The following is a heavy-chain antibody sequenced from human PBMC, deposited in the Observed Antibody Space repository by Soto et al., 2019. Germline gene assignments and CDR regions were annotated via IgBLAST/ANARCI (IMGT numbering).Heavy chain of an antibody. CDR3: ARGGGGYSRDGFDI. J-gene: IGHJ3*02. V-gene: IGHV4-59*01. CDR1: GGSINNYY. CDR2: ISYIGTT. Sequence: SETLSLTCTFSGGSINNYYWSWIRQSPGKGLEWIGYISYIGTTNYNPSLKSRVTISVDPSKNQFSLRLSSVTAADTAVYYCARGGGGYSRDGFDIWGQGTMVTVSS. D-gene: IGHD4-4*01.